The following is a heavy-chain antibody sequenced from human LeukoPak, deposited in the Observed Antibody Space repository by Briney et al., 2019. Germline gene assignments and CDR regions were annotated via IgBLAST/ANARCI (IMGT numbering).Heavy chain of an antibody. J-gene: IGHJ6*03. D-gene: IGHD2-15*01. V-gene: IGHV1-69*13. CDR1: GGTFSSYA. Sequence: SVKVSCKASGGTFSSYAISWVRQAPGQGLEGMGGIIPIFGTTNYAQKFQGRVTITADESTSTAYMELSSLRSEDTAVYYCARVVVVAAPPYYYYYYMDVWGKGTTVTVSS. CDR2: IIPIFGTT. CDR3: ARVVVVAAPPYYYYYYMDV.